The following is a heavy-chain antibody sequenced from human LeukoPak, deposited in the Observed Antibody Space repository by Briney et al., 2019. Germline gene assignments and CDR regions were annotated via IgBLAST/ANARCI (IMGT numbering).Heavy chain of an antibody. D-gene: IGHD6-13*01. J-gene: IGHJ4*02. CDR3: LRETRSAAGSF. CDR2: IKQDGSER. V-gene: IGHV3-7*05. CDR1: GFIFSNYW. Sequence: PGGSLRLSCAASGFIFSNYWMYRVRQAPGKGLEWVAAIKQDGSERYHVGSVKGRFTISRDNAKNSLNLEMNSLRAEDTAVYYCLRETRSAAGSFWGQGTQVTVSS.